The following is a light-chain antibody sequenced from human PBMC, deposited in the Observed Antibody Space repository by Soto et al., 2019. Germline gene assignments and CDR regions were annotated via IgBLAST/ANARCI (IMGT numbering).Light chain of an antibody. V-gene: IGKV3-20*01. J-gene: IGKJ2*01. CDR3: QQYGTSPT. Sequence: EVVLTQSPGTLSSSPGERATLSCRASESVSSRYLAWYQQKPGQAPSLLIYGASTRAAAIPDRFSGGGSGTDFTLTISRLESEDFAVYYCQQYGTSPTFGQGTKLEIK. CDR1: ESVSSRY. CDR2: GAS.